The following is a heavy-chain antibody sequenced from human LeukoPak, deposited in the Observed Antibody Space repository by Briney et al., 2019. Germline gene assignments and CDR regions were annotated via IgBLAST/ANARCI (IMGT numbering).Heavy chain of an antibody. V-gene: IGHV3-48*02. Sequence: GGSLRLSCVASGFTLSSYSMNWVRPALGKGLEWVSYITLSSTTIYYADSVKGRFTISRDNAKNSLYLQVNSLRDEDTAVYYCARGHSMDVWGQGTTVTVSS. J-gene: IGHJ6*02. CDR2: ITLSSTTI. CDR3: ARGHSMDV. CDR1: GFTLSSYS.